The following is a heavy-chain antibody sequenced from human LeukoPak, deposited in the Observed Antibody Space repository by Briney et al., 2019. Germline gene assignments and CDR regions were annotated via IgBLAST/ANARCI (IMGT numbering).Heavy chain of an antibody. D-gene: IGHD2-21*01. J-gene: IGHJ6*03. V-gene: IGHV4-4*09. CDR1: GGSISSYY. Sequence: PSETLSLTCTVSGGSISSYYWSWIRQPPGKGLEWIGYIYTSGSTNYNPSLKSRVTISVDTSKNQFSLKLSSVTAADTAVYYCARLSIYYYYMGVWGKGTTVTVSS. CDR3: ARLSIYYYYMGV. CDR2: IYTSGST.